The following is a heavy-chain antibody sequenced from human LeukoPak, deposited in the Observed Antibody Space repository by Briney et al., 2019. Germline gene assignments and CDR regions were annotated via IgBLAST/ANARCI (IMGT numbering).Heavy chain of an antibody. Sequence: ESLKISCQGSGYNFNSYWIGWVRQMPGKGLEWMGIIYPGDSNTRFSPSFQGQVTISVDKSISTAYLQWSSLKASDTAMYYCARHEVYGGFTWITYWGQGTLVTVSS. J-gene: IGHJ4*02. CDR3: ARHEVYGGFTWITY. D-gene: IGHD5-12*01. CDR2: IYPGDSNT. CDR1: GYNFNSYW. V-gene: IGHV5-51*01.